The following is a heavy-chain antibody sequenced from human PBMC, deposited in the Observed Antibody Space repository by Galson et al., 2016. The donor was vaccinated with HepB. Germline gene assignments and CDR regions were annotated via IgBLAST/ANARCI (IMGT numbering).Heavy chain of an antibody. J-gene: IGHJ5*02. CDR3: ARVRCSTFRCQNWFDP. V-gene: IGHV6-1*01. CDR1: GDSVSSNSAA. CDR2: TYYRSKWYN. Sequence: CAISGDSVSSNSAAWTWIRQSPLRGLEWLGRTYYRSKWYNDYAVSVKSRITIHPDTSKNQFSLQLNSVTPEDTAVYYCARVRCSTFRCQNWFDPWGQGTLVIVAA. D-gene: IGHD2/OR15-2a*01.